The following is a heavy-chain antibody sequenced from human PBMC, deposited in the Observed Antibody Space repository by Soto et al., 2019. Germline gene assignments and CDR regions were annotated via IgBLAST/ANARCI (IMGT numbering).Heavy chain of an antibody. CDR1: GYTFTSYG. Sequence: QVQLVQSGAEVKKPGASVKVSCKASGYTFTSYGISWVRQAPGQGLEWMGWISAYNGNTNYAQKLQGRVTMTTDTSTSTAYMELRSLRSDDTAVYYCARELDSSSWYQCLYYYGMDVWGQGTTVTVSS. V-gene: IGHV1-18*01. CDR3: ARELDSSSWYQCLYYYGMDV. J-gene: IGHJ6*02. CDR2: ISAYNGNT. D-gene: IGHD6-13*01.